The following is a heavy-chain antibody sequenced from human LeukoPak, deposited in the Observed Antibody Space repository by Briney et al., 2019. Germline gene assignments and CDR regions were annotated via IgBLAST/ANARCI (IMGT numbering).Heavy chain of an antibody. D-gene: IGHD3-3*01. V-gene: IGHV4-39*07. Sequence: SETLSLTCTVSGGSISSSSYYWGWIRQPPGKGLEWIGSIYYSGSTYYNPSLKSRVTISVDTSKNQFSLKLSSVTAADTAVYHCAREVDNDFWSGYSRTGFDYWGQGTLVTVSS. CDR2: IYYSGST. CDR1: GGSISSSSYY. CDR3: AREVDNDFWSGYSRTGFDY. J-gene: IGHJ4*02.